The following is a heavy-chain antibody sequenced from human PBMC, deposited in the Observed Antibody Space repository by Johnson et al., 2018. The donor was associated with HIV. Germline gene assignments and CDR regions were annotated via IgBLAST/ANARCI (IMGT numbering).Heavy chain of an antibody. V-gene: IGHV3-33*08. CDR2: IRYDGSTQ. Sequence: QVQLVESGGGVVQPGRSLRLSCVASGFIFSNFAMHWVRQAPGKGLAWVAYIRYDGSTQSYADSVKGRFSISRDNAKNSVYVQMNSLRAEDTAVYYCARSVVVTAQSGIYAFDIWGQGTMVTVSS. D-gene: IGHD2-21*02. CDR1: GFIFSNFA. CDR3: ARSVVVTAQSGIYAFDI. J-gene: IGHJ3*02.